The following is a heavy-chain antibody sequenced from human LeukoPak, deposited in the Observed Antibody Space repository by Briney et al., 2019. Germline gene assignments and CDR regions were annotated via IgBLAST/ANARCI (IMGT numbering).Heavy chain of an antibody. CDR2: IYYDGGER. V-gene: IGHV3-33*01. J-gene: IGHJ4*02. CDR3: ARRSSVYYGSGSYPDY. CDR1: GFTFSSHG. D-gene: IGHD3-10*01. Sequence: PGGSLRLSCGASGFTFSSHGIHWVRQAPGKGLEWVAIIYYDGGERYFAESVKGRFTLSRDNSKNIVYLQMNNLRVEDTAVYYCARRSSVYYGSGSYPDYWGQGTLVTVSS.